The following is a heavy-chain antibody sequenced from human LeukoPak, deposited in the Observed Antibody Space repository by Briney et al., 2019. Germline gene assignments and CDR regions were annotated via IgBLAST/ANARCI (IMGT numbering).Heavy chain of an antibody. CDR2: IQYDGSTK. CDR1: GFTLSSYG. V-gene: IGHV3-30*02. CDR3: GRELSRISPVGGVDH. D-gene: IGHD3-10*01. Sequence: PGGSLRLSCAASGFTLSSYGIHWVRQAPGKGLEWVSFIQYDGSTKDYSESVKGRFTISRDNSKNTVYLQMNSLRPEDTAMYYCGRELSRISPVGGVDHRGQGTLVTVSS. J-gene: IGHJ4*02.